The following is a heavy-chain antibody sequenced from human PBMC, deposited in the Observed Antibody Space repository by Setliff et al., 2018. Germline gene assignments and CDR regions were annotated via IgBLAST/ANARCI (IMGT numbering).Heavy chain of an antibody. CDR1: GGSITSGSFY. V-gene: IGHV4-61*02. D-gene: IGHD3-3*01. Sequence: PSETLSLTCTVSGGSITSGSFYWSWIRQPAGKKLEWIGRIHASGSPDYNPSFKSRVTISRDTSTNQFSLKLGSVTAADTAVYFCARERQGGFLEWSPLDPWGQGILVTVSS. J-gene: IGHJ5*02. CDR3: ARERQGGFLEWSPLDP. CDR2: IHASGSP.